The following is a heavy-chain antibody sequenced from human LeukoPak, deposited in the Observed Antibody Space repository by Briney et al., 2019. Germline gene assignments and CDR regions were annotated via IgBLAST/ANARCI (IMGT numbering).Heavy chain of an antibody. D-gene: IGHD3-16*02. CDR1: AFTVSSNY. J-gene: IGHJ3*02. CDR3: ARHHCGSYQRAFDI. Sequence: GGSLRLSCAVSAFTVSSNYVSWIREAPEKGLDRVSVIYGGGNTNYPDSGEGRFTISRDNSKNTLYLQMNSLRAEDTAVYYCARHHCGSYQRAFDIWGQGTMVTVSS. CDR2: IYGGGNT. V-gene: IGHV3-66*02.